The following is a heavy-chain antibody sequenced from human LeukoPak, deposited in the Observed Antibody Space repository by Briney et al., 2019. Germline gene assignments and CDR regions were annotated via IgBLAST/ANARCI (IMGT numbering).Heavy chain of an antibody. CDR3: AELGITMIGGV. CDR1: GFTFSTYG. J-gene: IGHJ6*04. V-gene: IGHV3-30*02. CDR2: IRYDGNNK. Sequence: GGTLRLSCAASGFTFSTYGMHWVRQAPGKGLEGVSFIRYDGNNKYYGDSVKGRFTISRDNSKNTLYLQMNSLRAEDTAVYYCAELGITMIGGVWGKGTTVTISS. D-gene: IGHD3-10*02.